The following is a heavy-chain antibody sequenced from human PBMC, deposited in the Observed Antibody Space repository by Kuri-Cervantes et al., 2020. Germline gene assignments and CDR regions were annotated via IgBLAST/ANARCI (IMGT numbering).Heavy chain of an antibody. CDR1: GYTFTSYY. CDR2: INPSGGST. D-gene: IGHD6-19*01. V-gene: IGHV1-46*01. Sequence: ASVKVSCKASGYTFTSYYMHWVRQAPGQGLEWMGIINPSGGSTSYAQKFQGRVTMTRGTSTSTVYMELSSLRSEDTAVYYCARGRRMAVAGTWFDYWGQGTLVTVS. CDR3: ARGRRMAVAGTWFDY. J-gene: IGHJ4*02.